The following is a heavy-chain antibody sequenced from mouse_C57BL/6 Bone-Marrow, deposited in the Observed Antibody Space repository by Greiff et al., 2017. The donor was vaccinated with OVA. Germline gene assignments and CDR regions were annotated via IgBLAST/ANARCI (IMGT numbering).Heavy chain of an antibody. D-gene: IGHD1-1*01. V-gene: IGHV5-15*04. CDR1: GFTFSDYG. CDR3: ARRDYYGSSFAY. J-gene: IGHJ3*01. CDR2: ISNLAYSI. Sequence: EVNLVESGGGLVQPGGSLKLSCAASGFTFSDYGMAWVRQAPRKGPEWVAFISNLAYSIYYADTVTGRFTISRENAKNTLYLEMSSLRSEDTAMYYCARRDYYGSSFAYWGQGTLVTVSA.